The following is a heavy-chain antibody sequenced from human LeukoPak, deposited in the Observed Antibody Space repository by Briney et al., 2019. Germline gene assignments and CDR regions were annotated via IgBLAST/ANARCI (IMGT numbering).Heavy chain of an antibody. CDR3: TRSFRDSPVDP. CDR1: GDSISSSY. V-gene: IGHV4-39*01. Sequence: SETLSLTCSVSGDSISSSYWSWIRQPPGMGLEWIGSIYYTGRTYYNPSLKSRVTISVDTSKNQFSLKLSSVTAADTAVYYCTRSFRDSPVDPWGQGTLVTVSS. CDR2: IYYTGRT. D-gene: IGHD1-14*01. J-gene: IGHJ5*02.